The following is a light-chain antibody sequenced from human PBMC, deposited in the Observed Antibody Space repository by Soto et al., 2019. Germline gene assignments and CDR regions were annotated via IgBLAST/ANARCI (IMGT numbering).Light chain of an antibody. CDR3: QQYIPLT. V-gene: IGKV1-5*01. CDR1: QSISSW. J-gene: IGKJ4*01. Sequence: EIQMTQSPSPLSASVGDRVTITCRASQSISSWLAWYQQKPGKAPKLLIYDASSLESGVPSRFSGSGSGTEFTLTISSLQPDDLATYYCQQYIPLTLGGGTKVDIK. CDR2: DAS.